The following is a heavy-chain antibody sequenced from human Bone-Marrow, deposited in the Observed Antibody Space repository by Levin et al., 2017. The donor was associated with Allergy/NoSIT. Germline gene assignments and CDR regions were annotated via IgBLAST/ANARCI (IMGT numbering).Heavy chain of an antibody. D-gene: IGHD6-13*01. V-gene: IGHV3-53*01. CDR1: GFTVSSNY. J-gene: IGHJ3*02. CDR3: ARQALAAAGTGAFDM. CDR2: IYIGGTT. Sequence: GESLKISCAASGFTVSSNYMSWVRQAPGKGLEWVSIIYIGGTTYYADSVKGRFTISRDNSKNTLYLQMNSLTAEDTAVYYCARQALAAAGTGAFDMWGQGTMVTVSS.